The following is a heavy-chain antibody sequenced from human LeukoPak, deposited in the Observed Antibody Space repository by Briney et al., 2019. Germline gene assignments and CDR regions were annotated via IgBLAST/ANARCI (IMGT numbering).Heavy chain of an antibody. J-gene: IGHJ4*02. Sequence: GGSLRLSCAASGFTFSSYAMSWVRQAPGKGLEWVSAISGSGGSTYYADSMKGRFTISRDNSKNTLYLQMNSLRAEDTAVYYCAKGITFGGDLNFDYWGQGTLVTVSS. CDR3: AKGITFGGDLNFDY. D-gene: IGHD3-16*01. CDR2: ISGSGGST. V-gene: IGHV3-23*01. CDR1: GFTFSSYA.